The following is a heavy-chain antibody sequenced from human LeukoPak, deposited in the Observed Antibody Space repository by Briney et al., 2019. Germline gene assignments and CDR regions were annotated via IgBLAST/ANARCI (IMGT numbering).Heavy chain of an antibody. D-gene: IGHD3-10*01. CDR2: ISTSSTHL. CDR3: SRDVDGSGNYGFDY. Sequence: GGSLRLPCVDSGFTFRRYSMRWVRQAPGKRLEWVSSISTSSTHLLYADSAKGRFTISRDNAKNLLFLQLNSLRAKDTAVYFCSRDVDGSGNYGFDYWGQGALVTVSS. J-gene: IGHJ4*02. CDR1: GFTFRRYS. V-gene: IGHV3-21*06.